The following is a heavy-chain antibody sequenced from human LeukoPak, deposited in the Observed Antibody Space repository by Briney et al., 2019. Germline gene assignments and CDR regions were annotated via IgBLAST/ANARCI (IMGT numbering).Heavy chain of an antibody. V-gene: IGHV5-10-1*01. CDR2: IDPSDSYT. J-gene: IGHJ5*02. D-gene: IGHD2-2*01. CDR3: ARRNCSSTSCPFPFDP. CDR1: GYSFTSYW. Sequence: GASLKISCKGSGYSFTSYWISWVRQVPGKGLEWMGRIDPSDSYTNYSPSFQGHVTISADKSISTAYLQWSSLKASDTAMYYCARRNCSSTSCPFPFDPWGQGTLVTVSS.